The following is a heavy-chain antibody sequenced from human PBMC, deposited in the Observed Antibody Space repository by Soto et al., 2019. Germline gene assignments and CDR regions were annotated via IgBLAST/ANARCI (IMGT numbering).Heavy chain of an antibody. CDR3: ARDQGLGDV. V-gene: IGHV1-3*01. Sequence: ASVKVSCKASGYIFSNYNIHWVRQAPGQRLEWMGWINVGNGDTKYSEKFQGRVTNGRDTSASTAFMELSSLTSEDTGVYYCARDQGLGDVWGQGTTVTVSS. CDR2: INVGNGDT. D-gene: IGHD3-16*01. CDR1: GYIFSNYN. J-gene: IGHJ6*02.